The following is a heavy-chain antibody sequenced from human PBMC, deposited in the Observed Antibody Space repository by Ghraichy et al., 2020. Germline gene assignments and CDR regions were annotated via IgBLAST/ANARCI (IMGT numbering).Heavy chain of an antibody. V-gene: IGHV4-59*11. D-gene: IGHD7-27*01. Sequence: EPLSLTCTVSGGSISSHYWTWIRQPPGKGLEWIAYIYYSGSTNYNPSLKSRVTISVDTSKNQFSLKLSSVIAADTAVYYCASYRGGTAGEGEFDYWGQGTLVSVSS. J-gene: IGHJ4*02. CDR1: GGSISSHY. CDR2: IYYSGST. CDR3: ASYRGGTAGEGEFDY.